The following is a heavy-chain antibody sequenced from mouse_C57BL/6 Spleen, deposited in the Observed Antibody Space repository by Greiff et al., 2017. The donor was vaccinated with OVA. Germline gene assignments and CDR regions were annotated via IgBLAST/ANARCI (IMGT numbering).Heavy chain of an antibody. CDR2: IDPDTGGT. V-gene: IGHV1-15*01. CDR3: TRGNYGSSYWYFDV. Sequence: QVQLQQSGAELVRPGASVTLSCKASGYTFTDYEMHWVKQTPVHGLEWIGAIDPDTGGTAYNQKFKGKAILTADKSSSTAYMELRSLTSEDSAVYYCTRGNYGSSYWYFDVWGTGTTVTVSS. CDR1: GYTFTDYE. D-gene: IGHD1-1*01. J-gene: IGHJ1*03.